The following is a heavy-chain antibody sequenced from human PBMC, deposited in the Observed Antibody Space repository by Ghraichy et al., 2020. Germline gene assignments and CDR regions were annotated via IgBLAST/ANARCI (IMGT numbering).Heavy chain of an antibody. D-gene: IGHD3-22*01. V-gene: IGHV4-59*08. CDR2: IYYTGST. CDR3: AGDYYASSGYAGY. CDR1: GGSMSNYY. Sequence: SETLSLTCTVSGGSMSNYYWSWVRQPPGKALEWIGYIYYTGSTNYNPSLRSRVTISLDTSKNQFSLKLSSVTAADTAVYYCAGDYYASSGYAGYWGQGTLVTVAS. J-gene: IGHJ4*02.